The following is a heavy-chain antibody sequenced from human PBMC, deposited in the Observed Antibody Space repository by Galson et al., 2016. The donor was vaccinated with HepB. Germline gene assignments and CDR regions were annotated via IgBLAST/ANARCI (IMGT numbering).Heavy chain of an antibody. CDR2: ISTDNGDI. D-gene: IGHD4-17*01. Sequence: QSGAEVKKPGESLKVSCKASGYTFIHYGISWVRQAPGQGLEWMGWISTDNGDINYAQKFQGRLSMTTDTSTSTAYMELRSLRSDDSAVYYCARTAVTGPSFFSFWGQGTLVSVSS. V-gene: IGHV1-18*01. CDR1: GYTFIHYG. J-gene: IGHJ4*02. CDR3: ARTAVTGPSFFSF.